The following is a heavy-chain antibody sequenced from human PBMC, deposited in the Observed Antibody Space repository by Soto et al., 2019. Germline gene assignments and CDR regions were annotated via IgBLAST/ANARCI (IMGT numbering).Heavy chain of an antibody. V-gene: IGHV1-2*02. J-gene: IGHJ5*02. Sequence: ASVKVSCKASGYTFTGYYMHWVRQAPGQGLEWMGWINPNSGGTNYAQKFQGRVTMTRDTSISTAYMELSRLRSDDTAVYYCAKGRGYSGYDPFDYEASWGQGTPVTVSS. D-gene: IGHD5-12*01. CDR1: GYTFTGYY. CDR2: INPNSGGT. CDR3: AKGRGYSGYDPFDYEAS.